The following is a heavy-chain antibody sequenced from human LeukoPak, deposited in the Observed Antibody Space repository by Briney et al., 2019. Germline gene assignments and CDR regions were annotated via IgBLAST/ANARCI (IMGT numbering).Heavy chain of an antibody. CDR3: AKDRSSGPHYYYGMDV. V-gene: IGHV3-30*18. J-gene: IGHJ6*02. D-gene: IGHD6-25*01. CDR2: ISDHGCDQ. Sequence: PGGSLRLSCAASGFTFSSYGIHWVRQAPGKGLEWVPVISDHGCDQYYAESVKGRFTISRDNSNKRVFLQMNNLRGEDTAVYYCAKDRSSGPHYYYGMDVWGRGTTVSVSS. CDR1: GFTFSSYG.